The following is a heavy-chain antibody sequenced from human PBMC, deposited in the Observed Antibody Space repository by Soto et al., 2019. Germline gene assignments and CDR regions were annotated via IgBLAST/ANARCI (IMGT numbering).Heavy chain of an antibody. J-gene: IGHJ6*03. CDR2: IYSGGST. CDR3: ARDQLALRNYYYYMDV. V-gene: IGHV3-66*01. Sequence: EVQLVESGGGLVQPGGSLRLSCAASGFTVSSNYMSWVRQAPGKGLEWVSVIYSGGSTYYADSVKGRFTISRDNSKNTLYLQMNSLRAEDTAVYYCARDQLALRNYYYYMDVWGKGTTVTVSS. D-gene: IGHD1-1*01. CDR1: GFTVSSNY.